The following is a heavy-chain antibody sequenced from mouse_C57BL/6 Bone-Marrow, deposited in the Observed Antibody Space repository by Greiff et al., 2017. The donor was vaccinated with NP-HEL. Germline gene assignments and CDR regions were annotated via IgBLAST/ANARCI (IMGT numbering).Heavy chain of an antibody. J-gene: IGHJ4*01. CDR1: GYTFTSYW. CDR3: ARDPFP. V-gene: IGHV1-50*01. Sequence: QVQLQQPGAELVKPGASVKLSCKASGYTFTSYWMQWVKQRPGQGLEWIGEIDPSDSCSNYHQKLKGTATLAVDTSSSTAYMQLSSLTSGDSAVYYCARDPFPWGQGTSVTVSS. CDR2: IDPSDSCS.